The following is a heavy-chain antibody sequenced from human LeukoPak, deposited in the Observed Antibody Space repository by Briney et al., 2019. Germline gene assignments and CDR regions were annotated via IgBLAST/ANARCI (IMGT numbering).Heavy chain of an antibody. J-gene: IGHJ4*02. V-gene: IGHV3-30*03. CDR2: ILDDGSDK. CDR1: VFTFSSYG. D-gene: IGHD3-9*01. Sequence: GGSLRLSCAAAVFTFSSYGMHWVRQAPGKGLEWVAVILDDGSDKYYADSVKGRITISRDNSKNTLYLQLNSLRPEDTDVYYCAIPLPYLDSELDYWGQGTLVSVSS. CDR3: AIPLPYLDSELDY.